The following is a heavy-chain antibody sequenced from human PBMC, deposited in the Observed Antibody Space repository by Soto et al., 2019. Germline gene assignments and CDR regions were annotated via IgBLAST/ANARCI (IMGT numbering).Heavy chain of an antibody. CDR1: GFTFSSYS. CDR3: ARDRRIAVAVYYYYYGMDV. CDR2: ISSSSSYI. D-gene: IGHD6-19*01. Sequence: NPGGSLRLSCAASGFTFSSYSMNWVRQAPGKGLEWVSSISSSSSYIYYADSVKGRFTISRDNAKNSLYLQMNSLRAEDTAVYYCARDRRIAVAVYYYYYGMDVWGQGTTVTASS. J-gene: IGHJ6*02. V-gene: IGHV3-21*01.